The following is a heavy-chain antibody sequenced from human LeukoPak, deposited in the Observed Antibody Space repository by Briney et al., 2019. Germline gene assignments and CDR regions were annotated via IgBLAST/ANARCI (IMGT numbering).Heavy chain of an antibody. V-gene: IGHV4-61*02. D-gene: IGHD3-10*01. J-gene: IGHJ5*02. Sequence: PSETLSLTCTVSGGSISSSDCYWGWIRQPAGKGLEWIGRIYTSGSTNYNPSLKSRVTISVDTSKNQFSLKLSSVTAADTAVYYCARDFAVYYYGSGSYYKWFDPWGQGTLVTVSS. CDR3: ARDFAVYYYGSGSYYKWFDP. CDR1: GGSISSSDCY. CDR2: IYTSGST.